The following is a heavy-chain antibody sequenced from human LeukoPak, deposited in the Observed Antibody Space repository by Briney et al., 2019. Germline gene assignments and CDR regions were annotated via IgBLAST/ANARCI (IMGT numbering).Heavy chain of an antibody. V-gene: IGHV1-69*05. J-gene: IGHJ5*02. CDR2: IIPIFGTA. Sequence: SVKVSCKASGGTFSSYAISWVRQAPGQGLEWMGGIIPIFGTASYAQKFRGRVTITTDESTSTAYMELSSLRSEDTAVYYCARVGYCSGGSCYGPNNWFDPWGQGTLVTVSS. CDR1: GGTFSSYA. D-gene: IGHD2-15*01. CDR3: ARVGYCSGGSCYGPNNWFDP.